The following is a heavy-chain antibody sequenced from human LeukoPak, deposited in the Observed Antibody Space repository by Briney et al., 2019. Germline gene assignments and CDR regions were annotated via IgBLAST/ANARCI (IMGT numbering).Heavy chain of an antibody. CDR3: ARYRYYYDSSGYYPDDACDI. CDR1: GYSFTSYW. D-gene: IGHD3-22*01. Sequence: GESLKTSCKGSGYSFTSYWIGWVRQMPGKGLEWMGIIYPGDSDTRYSPSFQGQVTISADKSISTAYLQWSSLKASDTAMYYCARYRYYYDSSGYYPDDACDIWGQGTMVTVSS. CDR2: IYPGDSDT. J-gene: IGHJ3*02. V-gene: IGHV5-51*01.